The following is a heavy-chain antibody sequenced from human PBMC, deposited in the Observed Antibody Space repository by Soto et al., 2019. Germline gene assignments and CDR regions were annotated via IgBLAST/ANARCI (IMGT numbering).Heavy chain of an antibody. CDR1: GYTFTSHA. CDR2: INAGNGNT. D-gene: IGHD1-26*01. J-gene: IGHJ4*02. CDR3: ARPESGGSYLFDY. Sequence: ASVKVSCKASGYTFTSHAMHWVRQAPGQRLEWMGWINAGNGNTKYSQKFQGRVTITRDTSTSTAYMELSSLRPEDTAMYYCARPESGGSYLFDYWGQGTLVTVSS. V-gene: IGHV1-3*01.